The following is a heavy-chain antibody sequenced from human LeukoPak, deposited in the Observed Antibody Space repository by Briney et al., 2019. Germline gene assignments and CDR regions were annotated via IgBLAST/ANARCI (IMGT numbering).Heavy chain of an antibody. D-gene: IGHD4-11*01. J-gene: IGHJ2*01. CDR2: IYHSGST. CDR1: GGSISSSIYY. CDR3: AKDASTTLTTGWYFDV. Sequence: SETLSLTCTVSGGSISSSIYYWGWIRQPPGKGLERIGSIYHSGSTYYNPSLKSRVTISVDTSKNQFSLKLSSVTAADTAVYYCAKDASTTLTTGWYFDVWGRGTLVTVSS. V-gene: IGHV4-39*07.